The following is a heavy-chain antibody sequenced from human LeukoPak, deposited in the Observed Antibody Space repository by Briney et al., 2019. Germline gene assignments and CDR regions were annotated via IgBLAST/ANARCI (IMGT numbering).Heavy chain of an antibody. Sequence: GGSLRLSCAASGFTFRDYWMSWVRQAPGKGLQWVANINPDGSGEYYVGSMKGRFTISRDNAKNSLYLQMNSLRAEDTAVYYCVRGTYTAGSWGQGALVTVSS. CDR3: VRGTYTAGS. CDR1: GFTFRDYW. D-gene: IGHD2-2*02. J-gene: IGHJ5*02. CDR2: INPDGSGE. V-gene: IGHV3-7*01.